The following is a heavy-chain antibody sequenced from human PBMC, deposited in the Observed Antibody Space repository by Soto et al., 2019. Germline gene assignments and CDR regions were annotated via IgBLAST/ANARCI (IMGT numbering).Heavy chain of an antibody. CDR2: TYYRSKWYN. Sequence: QVQLQQSGPGLVKPSQTLSLTCAISGDNVSTNSATWNWIRQSPSRGLEWLGRTYYRSKWYNDYAVSLKSRITINPDTSKNHFSLQLNSVTPEDTAVYYCARHIVVVPAAGLYYYYGMDVWGQGTTVTVSS. D-gene: IGHD2-2*01. J-gene: IGHJ6*02. V-gene: IGHV6-1*01. CDR1: GDNVSTNSAT. CDR3: ARHIVVVPAAGLYYYYGMDV.